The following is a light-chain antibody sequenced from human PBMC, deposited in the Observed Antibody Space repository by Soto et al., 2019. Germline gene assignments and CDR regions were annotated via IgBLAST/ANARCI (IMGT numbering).Light chain of an antibody. V-gene: IGLV2-8*01. J-gene: IGLJ2*01. Sequence: QLVLTQPPSASGSPGQSVTISCTGTSNDVGNYNYVSWYQQHPGKAPKVLISEVSKRPSGVPDRFSGSKSGNMASLTVSGLQAEDEADYYCSSYSGTNNLLIFGGGTQLTVL. CDR2: EVS. CDR1: SNDVGNYNY. CDR3: SSYSGTNNLLI.